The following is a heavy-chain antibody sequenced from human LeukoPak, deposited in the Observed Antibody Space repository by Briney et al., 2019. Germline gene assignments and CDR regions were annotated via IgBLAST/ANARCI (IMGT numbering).Heavy chain of an antibody. CDR3: ARRGWELLSYYYYYGMDV. CDR1: GGSISSSSYY. J-gene: IGHJ6*02. V-gene: IGHV4-39*01. D-gene: IGHD1-26*01. CDR2: IYYSGST. Sequence: SETLSLTCTVSGGSISSSSYYWGWIRQPPGKGLEWIRSIYYSGSTYYNPSLKSRVTISVDTSKNQFSLKLSSVTAADTAVYYCARRGWELLSYYYYYGMDVWGQGTTVTVSS.